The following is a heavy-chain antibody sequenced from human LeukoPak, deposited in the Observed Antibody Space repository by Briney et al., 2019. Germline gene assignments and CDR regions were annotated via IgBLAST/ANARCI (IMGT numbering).Heavy chain of an antibody. CDR2: ISSKGDYT. CDR1: GFTFSSYA. D-gene: IGHD6-19*01. Sequence: GGSLRLSCAASGFTFSSYAMHWVRQAPGKGLEYVAAISSKGDYTHYANSVKGRFTISRDNSKNTLYLEMGSLRAEDMAVYYCARPSSSGWYAPFFWGQGTLVTVSS. J-gene: IGHJ4*02. CDR3: ARPSSSGWYAPFF. V-gene: IGHV3-64*01.